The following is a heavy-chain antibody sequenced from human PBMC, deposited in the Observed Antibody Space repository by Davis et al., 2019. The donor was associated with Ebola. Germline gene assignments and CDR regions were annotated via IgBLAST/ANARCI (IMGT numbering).Heavy chain of an antibody. CDR3: ARDDRYQSRYYYYGMDV. D-gene: IGHD3-16*02. J-gene: IGHJ6*04. CDR2: INPDGTTT. CDR1: GFSISNYW. V-gene: IGHV3-74*01. Sequence: GESLKISCAASGFSISNYWMHWVRQVPGKGLVWVSRINPDGTTTNYADSVEGRFTISRDNAKNTLYLQMNSLRAEDTAVYYCARDDRYQSRYYYYGMDVWGKGTTVTVSS.